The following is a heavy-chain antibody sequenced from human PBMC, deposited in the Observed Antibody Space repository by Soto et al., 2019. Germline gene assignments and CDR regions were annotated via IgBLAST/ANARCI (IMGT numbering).Heavy chain of an antibody. V-gene: IGHV1-3*01. CDR1: EYTFTSYA. D-gene: IGHD5-18*01. J-gene: IGHJ4*02. CDR2: INAGNGNT. Sequence: QVQLVQSGAEVKKPGASVKVSCKASEYTFTSYAMHWVRQAPGQRLEWMGWINAGNGNTKYSQKFQGRVTITRDTSASTAYMELSSLRSEDTAVYYCARDSVDTAMAGWGQGTLVTVSS. CDR3: ARDSVDTAMAG.